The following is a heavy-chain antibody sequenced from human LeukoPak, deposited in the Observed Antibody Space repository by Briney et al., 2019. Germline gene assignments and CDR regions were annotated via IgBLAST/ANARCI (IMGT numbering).Heavy chain of an antibody. Sequence: SVKVSCKASGGTFNSYAISWVRQAPGQGLEWMGGIIPIFGTANYAQKFQGRVTITTDESTSTAYMELSSLRSEDTAVYYCARERSGWSSDAFDIWGQGTMVTVSS. V-gene: IGHV1-69*05. D-gene: IGHD6-19*01. CDR2: IIPIFGTA. J-gene: IGHJ3*02. CDR1: GGTFNSYA. CDR3: ARERSGWSSDAFDI.